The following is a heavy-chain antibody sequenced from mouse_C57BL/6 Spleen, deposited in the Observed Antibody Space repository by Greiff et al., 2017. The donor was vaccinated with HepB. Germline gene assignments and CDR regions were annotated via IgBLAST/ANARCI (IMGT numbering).Heavy chain of an antibody. D-gene: IGHD1-1*01. V-gene: IGHV14-4*01. J-gene: IGHJ1*03. Sequence: EVQLQQSGAELVRPGASVKLSCTASGFNIKDDYMHWVKQRPEQGLEWIGWIDPENGDTEYASKFQGKATITADTSSNTAYLQLSSLTSADTAVYYCTTGANYYGSSWYFDVWGTGTTVTVAS. CDR3: TTGANYYGSSWYFDV. CDR2: IDPENGDT. CDR1: GFNIKDDY.